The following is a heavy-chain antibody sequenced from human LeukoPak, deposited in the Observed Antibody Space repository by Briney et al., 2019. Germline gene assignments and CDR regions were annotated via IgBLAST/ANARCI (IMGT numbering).Heavy chain of an antibody. CDR1: GFSFGDYA. V-gene: IGHV3-49*04. CDR3: TRDPPEFSDGCYAGY. CDR2: IRSKAHGGTT. Sequence: PGRSLRLACIGSGFSFGDYAISWVSQTPGKGLEWVSLIRSKAHGGTTEYAASVKGRFNMSRDDSKSIAYLQMNSLKTEDTALYSCTRDPPEFSDGCYAGYWGQGTLVTVSS. D-gene: IGHD5-24*01. J-gene: IGHJ4*02.